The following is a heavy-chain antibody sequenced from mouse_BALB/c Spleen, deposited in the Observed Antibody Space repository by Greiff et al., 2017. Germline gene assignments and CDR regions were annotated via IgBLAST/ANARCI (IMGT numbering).Heavy chain of an antibody. CDR3: ARTTEAMDY. Sequence: VQLQQSGPGLVKPSQSLSLTCTVTGYSITSDYAWNWIRQFPGNKLEWMGYISYSGSTSYNPSLKSRISITRDTSKNQFFLQLNSVTTEDTATYYCARTTEAMDYWGQGTSVTVSS. CDR2: ISYSGST. J-gene: IGHJ4*01. CDR1: GYSITSDYA. D-gene: IGHD1-1*01. V-gene: IGHV3-2*02.